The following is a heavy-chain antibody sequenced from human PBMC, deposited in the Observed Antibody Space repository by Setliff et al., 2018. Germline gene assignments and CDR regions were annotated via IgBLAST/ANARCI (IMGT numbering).Heavy chain of an antibody. CDR3: VRDRYGRNSDGSGVYNWFDS. CDR2: VYSTGST. CDR1: GDSISSGSYY. Sequence: SETLSLTCTVSGDSISSGSYYWSWIRQPAGKGLEWIGHVYSTGSTNYNPSFESRVSISVDKSNNQFSLKMTSVTAADTAMYYCVRDRYGRNSDGSGVYNWFDSWGQGILVTVSS. J-gene: IGHJ5*01. V-gene: IGHV4-61*09. D-gene: IGHD2-15*01.